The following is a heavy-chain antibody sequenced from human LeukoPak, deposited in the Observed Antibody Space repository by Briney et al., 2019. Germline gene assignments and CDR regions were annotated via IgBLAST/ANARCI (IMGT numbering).Heavy chain of an antibody. CDR1: GFIFDLFG. CDR3: ARDLKYCTGGMCYFTAVADS. Sequence: GGSLRLSCATSGFIFDLFGMNWVRQVPGKGLEWVSCINWDSTSTNYVDSVRGRFTISRDNAKNSLYLQMNSLRVADTAFYYCARDLKYCTGGMCYFTAVADSWGQGDLVTVSS. J-gene: IGHJ4*02. D-gene: IGHD2-8*02. V-gene: IGHV3-20*04. CDR2: INWDSTST.